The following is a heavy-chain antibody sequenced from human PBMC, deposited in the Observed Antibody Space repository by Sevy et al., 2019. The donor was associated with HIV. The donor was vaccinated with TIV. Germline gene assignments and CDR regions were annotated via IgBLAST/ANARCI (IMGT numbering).Heavy chain of an antibody. D-gene: IGHD3-3*01. J-gene: IGHJ6*02. CDR3: ATLDFWSENPFYGTDV. CDR1: GYTLTKLP. V-gene: IGHV1-24*01. CDR2: FDPEDGET. Sequence: ASVKVSCKVSGYTLTKLPMHWVRQAPGKGLEWMGGFDPEDGETIYAQRFQGRVTMTDDTSTDTAYMELTSLRSEDTAVYYCATLDFWSENPFYGTDVWGQGTTVTVSS.